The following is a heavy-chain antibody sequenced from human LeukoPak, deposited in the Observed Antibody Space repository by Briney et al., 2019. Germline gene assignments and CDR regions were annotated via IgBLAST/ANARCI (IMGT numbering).Heavy chain of an antibody. D-gene: IGHD6-6*01. V-gene: IGHV1-18*01. CDR1: GYPFTSYG. CDR3: ARSYSSSSNFDY. J-gene: IGHJ4*02. Sequence: SVTVSCTASGYPFTSYGITGVRQAPGQGPEWMGWISAYTGNTNYAQKFQGRVSMTTGTSTTTAYMELRSLRSDDTAVYYCARSYSSSSNFDYWGQGTLVTVSS. CDR2: ISAYTGNT.